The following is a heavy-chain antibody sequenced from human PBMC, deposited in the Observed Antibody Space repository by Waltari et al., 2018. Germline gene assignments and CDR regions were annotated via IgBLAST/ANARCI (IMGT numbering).Heavy chain of an antibody. D-gene: IGHD6-13*01. V-gene: IGHV3-48*01. CDR3: ARGTAGTIDY. Sequence: EVQLVESGGGLVRPGGSLRLSCAASGFTFSSYSINWVRQAPGKGLEWVSYISSSSSTIYYADSVKGRFTISRDNAKNSLYLQMNSLRAEDTAVYYCARGTAGTIDYWGQGTLVTVSS. CDR2: ISSSSSTI. CDR1: GFTFSSYS. J-gene: IGHJ4*02.